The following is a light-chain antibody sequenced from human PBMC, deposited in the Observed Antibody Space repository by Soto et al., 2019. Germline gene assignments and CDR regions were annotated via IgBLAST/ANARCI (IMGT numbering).Light chain of an antibody. Sequence: EVVMTQSPATLSVSPGERATLSCTASQSVSNKLAWFQQKPGQAPRLLIYHASTRATGIPARFSGSGSGTEFTLIISSLQSEDFAVYYCQQYYNWWTFGQGTKVEIK. CDR1: QSVSNK. V-gene: IGKV3-15*01. J-gene: IGKJ1*01. CDR3: QQYYNWWT. CDR2: HAS.